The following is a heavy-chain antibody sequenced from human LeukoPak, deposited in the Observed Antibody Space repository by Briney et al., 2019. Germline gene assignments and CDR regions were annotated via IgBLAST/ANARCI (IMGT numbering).Heavy chain of an antibody. J-gene: IGHJ4*02. CDR3: ARESSVVRGVITDFDY. CDR2: ISSSSSTI. Sequence: GGSLRLSCAASGFTFSSYSMNWVRQAPGKGLEWVSYISSSSSTIYYADSVKGRFTISRDNAKNSLYLQMNSLRAEDTAVYYCARESSVVRGVITDFDYWGQGTLVTVSS. CDR1: GFTFSSYS. D-gene: IGHD3-10*01. V-gene: IGHV3-48*04.